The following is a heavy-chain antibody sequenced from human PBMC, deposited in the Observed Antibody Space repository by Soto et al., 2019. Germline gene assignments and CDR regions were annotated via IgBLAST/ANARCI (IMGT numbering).Heavy chain of an antibody. CDR2: ISSSSSYI. V-gene: IGHV3-21*01. J-gene: IGHJ3*02. Sequence: GGSLRLSCAASGFTFSSYSMNWVRQAPGKGLECVSSISSSSSYIFYADSVKGRFTISRDNAKNSLFLQMNSLRAEDTAVYYCARGYHYYDSSGYDKWDAFDIWGQGTMVTVSS. CDR3: ARGYHYYDSSGYDKWDAFDI. D-gene: IGHD3-22*01. CDR1: GFTFSSYS.